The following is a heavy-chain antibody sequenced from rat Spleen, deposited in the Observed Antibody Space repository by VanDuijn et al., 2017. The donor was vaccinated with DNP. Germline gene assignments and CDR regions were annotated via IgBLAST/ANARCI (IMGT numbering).Heavy chain of an antibody. D-gene: IGHD1-3*01. CDR1: DYTFINYY. CDR3: ARRGTVATDFDH. CDR2: INRGSGGT. J-gene: IGHJ2*01. V-gene: IGHV1-43*01. Sequence: QIQLQQSGAELAKPGSSVKISCKATDYTFINYYIGWIKQTTGQGLEYIGYINRGSGGTNYNEKFKGKATLTVDRSSSTAFMQRSSLTPDESAVYFCARRGTVATDFDHWGQGVMVTVSS.